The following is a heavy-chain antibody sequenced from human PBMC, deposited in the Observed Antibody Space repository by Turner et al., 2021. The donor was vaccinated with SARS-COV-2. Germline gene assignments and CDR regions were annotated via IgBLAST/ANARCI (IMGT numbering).Heavy chain of an antibody. J-gene: IGHJ4*02. CDR1: GFSFSSYG. V-gene: IGHV3-33*01. Sequence: QVHLVESGGGVVQPGRSLRLSCAASGFSFSSYGMHWVRQAPGKGLEWVAVIWYHGNNEDYGDSVKGRFTISRDISKNTLYLQMSSLRVEDTAVYYCARAGPLHENDYWGQGTLVTVSS. CDR3: ARAGPLHENDY. CDR2: IWYHGNNE.